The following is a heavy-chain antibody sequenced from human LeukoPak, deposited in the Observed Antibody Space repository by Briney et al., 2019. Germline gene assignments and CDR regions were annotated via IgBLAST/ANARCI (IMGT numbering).Heavy chain of an antibody. D-gene: IGHD5-12*01. CDR3: ARGIPSGYDSGIFDY. Sequence: GGSLRLSCAASGFTVSSNYMSWVRQAPGKGLEWVSVIYSGGSTYYADSVKGRFTISRDNSKNTLYLQMNSLRAEDTAVYYCARGIPSGYDSGIFDYWGQGTLVTVSS. J-gene: IGHJ4*02. CDR1: GFTVSSNY. V-gene: IGHV3-53*01. CDR2: IYSGGST.